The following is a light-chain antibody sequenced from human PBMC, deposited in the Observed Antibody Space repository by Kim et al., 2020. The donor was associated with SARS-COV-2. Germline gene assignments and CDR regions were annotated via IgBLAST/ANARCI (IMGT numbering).Light chain of an antibody. V-gene: IGKV1-12*01. CDR1: QDISSW. CDR3: QQANTFPHT. CDR2: AAS. Sequence: ASVGDRVTITCRASQDISSWLAWYQQKPGKAPNLVFYAASSLQGGVPSRFSGSGSGTEFTLTINSLQPEDFATYYCQQANTFPHTFGGGTKVDIK. J-gene: IGKJ4*01.